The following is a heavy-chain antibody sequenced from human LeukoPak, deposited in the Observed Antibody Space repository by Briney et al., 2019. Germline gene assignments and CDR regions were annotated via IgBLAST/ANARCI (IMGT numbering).Heavy chain of an antibody. CDR1: GGAFSSYA. J-gene: IGHJ4*02. Sequence: ASVKVSCKASGGAFSSYAISWVRQAPGQGLEWMGWINPNSGGTNYAQKFQGRVTMTRDTSISTAYMELSRLRSDDTAVYHCARDEDWGQGTLVTVSS. CDR3: ARDED. V-gene: IGHV1-2*02. CDR2: INPNSGGT.